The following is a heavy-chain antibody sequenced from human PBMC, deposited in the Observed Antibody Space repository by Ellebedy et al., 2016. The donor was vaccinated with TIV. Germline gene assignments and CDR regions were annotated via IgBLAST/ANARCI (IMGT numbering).Heavy chain of an antibody. D-gene: IGHD3-3*01. Sequence: GESLKISCLASGFTFNISAMSWVRQAPGKGLDWVSSISASGGSTYYADSVKGRFTISRDNSENTLYLQLNSLRAGDTAVYYCAKVPYDFWNAYRPYYFDYWGQGTLVTVSS. CDR1: GFTFNISA. V-gene: IGHV3-23*01. CDR3: AKVPYDFWNAYRPYYFDY. CDR2: ISASGGST. J-gene: IGHJ4*02.